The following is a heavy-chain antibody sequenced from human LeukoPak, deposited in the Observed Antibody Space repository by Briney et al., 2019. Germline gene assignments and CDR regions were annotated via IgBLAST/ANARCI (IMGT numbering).Heavy chain of an antibody. CDR1: GGTFSSYA. J-gene: IGHJ6*02. CDR2: IIPIFGTA. V-gene: IGHV1-69*13. D-gene: IGHD5-18*01. CDR3: ARVLGVDTAMVMPQHYYYGMDV. Sequence: ASVKVSCKASGGTFSSYAISWVRQAPGQGLEWMGGIIPIFGTANYAQKFQGRVTITADESTSTAYMELSSLRSEDTAVYYCARVLGVDTAMVMPQHYYYGMDVWGQGTTVTVSS.